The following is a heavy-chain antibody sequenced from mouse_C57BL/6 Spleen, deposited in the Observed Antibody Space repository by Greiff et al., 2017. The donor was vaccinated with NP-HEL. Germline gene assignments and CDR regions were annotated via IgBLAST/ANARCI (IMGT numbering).Heavy chain of an antibody. CDR2: IDPSDSYT. D-gene: IGHD1-1*01. CDR3: ARSSITTVVALYYFDY. J-gene: IGHJ2*01. CDR1: GYTFTSYW. Sequence: QVQLQQPGAELVMPGASVKLSCKASGYTFTSYWMHWVKQRPGQGLEWIGEIDPSDSYTNYNQKFKGKSTLTVDKSSSTAYMQLSSLTSEDSAVYYCARSSITTVVALYYFDYWGQGTTLTVSS. V-gene: IGHV1-69*01.